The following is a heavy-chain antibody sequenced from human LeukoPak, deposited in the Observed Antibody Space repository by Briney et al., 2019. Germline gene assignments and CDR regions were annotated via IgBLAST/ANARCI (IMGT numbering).Heavy chain of an antibody. CDR2: IKEDGSKK. CDR1: GVTRSSNR. J-gene: IGHJ4*02. V-gene: IGHV3-7*01. Sequence: PGGSLRLSCVVPGVTRSSNRMSWVRQAPGKGLEWVANIKEDGSKKDYVDSVKGRFTISRDNAKNSLYLEMNSLRAEDTAVYYCARDEVGGSYAYWGQGTLVTVSS. D-gene: IGHD1-26*01. CDR3: ARDEVGGSYAY.